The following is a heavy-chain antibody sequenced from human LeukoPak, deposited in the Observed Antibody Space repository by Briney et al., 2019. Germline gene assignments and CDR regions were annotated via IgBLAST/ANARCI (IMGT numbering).Heavy chain of an antibody. CDR2: KIYSGST. Sequence: SETLSLTCTVSGGSISSYYLGWIRQSPGKGLEWIGSKIYSGSTYYNPSLKSRVTISVDTSKNQFSLKLTSVTAADTAVYYCAGTVTQAERWTFDIWGQGTMVTVSS. D-gene: IGHD4-17*01. CDR3: AGTVTQAERWTFDI. CDR1: GGSISSYY. V-gene: IGHV4-39*07. J-gene: IGHJ3*02.